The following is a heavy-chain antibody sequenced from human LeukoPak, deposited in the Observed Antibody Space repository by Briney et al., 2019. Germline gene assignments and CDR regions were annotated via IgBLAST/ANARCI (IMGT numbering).Heavy chain of an antibody. D-gene: IGHD3-16*02. V-gene: IGHV1-2*06. CDR2: INPNSGCT. Sequence: ASVKVSCKASGYTFTGYYMHWVRQAPGQGLEWMGRINPNSGCTNYAQKFQGRVTMTRDTSISTAYMELSRLRSDDTAVYYCARERDSITFGGVIANYFDYWGQGTLVTVSS. CDR1: GYTFTGYY. CDR3: ARERDSITFGGVIANYFDY. J-gene: IGHJ4*02.